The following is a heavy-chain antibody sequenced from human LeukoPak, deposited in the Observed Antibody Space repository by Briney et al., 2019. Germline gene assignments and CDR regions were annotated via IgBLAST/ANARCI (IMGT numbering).Heavy chain of an antibody. V-gene: IGHV3-33*01. CDR1: GFTFSSYG. D-gene: IGHD1-26*01. Sequence: GGSLRLSGAASGFTFSSYGMHGVRQAPGKGLEWVAVIWYDGSNKYYADSVKGRFTISRDNSKNTLYLQMNSLRAEDTAVYYCARDFLGSYYFDYWGQGTLVTVSS. CDR2: IWYDGSNK. J-gene: IGHJ4*02. CDR3: ARDFLGSYYFDY.